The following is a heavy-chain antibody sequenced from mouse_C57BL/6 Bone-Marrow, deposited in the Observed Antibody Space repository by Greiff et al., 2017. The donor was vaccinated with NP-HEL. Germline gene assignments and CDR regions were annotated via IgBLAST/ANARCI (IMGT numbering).Heavy chain of an antibody. V-gene: IGHV1-80*01. J-gene: IGHJ2*01. Sequence: VQLQESGAELVKPGASVKISCKASGYAFSSYWMNWVKQRPGKGLEWIGQIYPGDGDTNYNGKFKGKATLTADKSSSTAYMQLSSLTSEDSAVYFCARARHYGSSYLDYWGQGTTLTVSS. D-gene: IGHD1-1*01. CDR3: ARARHYGSSYLDY. CDR2: IYPGDGDT. CDR1: GYAFSSYW.